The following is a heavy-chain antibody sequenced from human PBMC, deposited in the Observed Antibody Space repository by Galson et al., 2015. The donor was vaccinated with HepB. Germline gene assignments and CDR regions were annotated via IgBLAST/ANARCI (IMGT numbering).Heavy chain of an antibody. CDR2: IYYSGIT. Sequence: TLSLTCTVSGGSINSGDYYWSWIRQSPGKGLEWIGYIYYSGITHYNPSLKSRLTISGDTSKNQFSLKLSSVTAADTAVYYCARGITETTLDYWGPGTLVTVSS. CDR1: GGSINSGDYY. V-gene: IGHV4-30-4*01. D-gene: IGHD1-7*01. CDR3: ARGITETTLDY. J-gene: IGHJ4*02.